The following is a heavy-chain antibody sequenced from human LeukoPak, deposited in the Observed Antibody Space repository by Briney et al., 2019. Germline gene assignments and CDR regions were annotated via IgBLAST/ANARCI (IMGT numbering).Heavy chain of an antibody. CDR3: ARAMVRGVIFY. J-gene: IGHJ4*02. CDR2: ISYDGSNK. V-gene: IGHV3-30*03. D-gene: IGHD3-10*01. CDR1: GFTFSSYG. Sequence: GGSLRLSCAASGFTFSSYGMHWVRQAPGKGLEWVAVISYDGSNKYYADSVKGRFTISRDNSKNTLYLQMNSLRAEDTAVYYCARAMVRGVIFYWGQGTLVTVSS.